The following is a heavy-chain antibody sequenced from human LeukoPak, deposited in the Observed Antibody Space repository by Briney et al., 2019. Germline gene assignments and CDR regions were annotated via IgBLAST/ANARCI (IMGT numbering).Heavy chain of an antibody. D-gene: IGHD3-10*01. J-gene: IGHJ4*02. CDR2: IYHTGSS. CDR1: GGSFSSGGYY. CDR3: ARLVARVRGVTYYFDY. V-gene: IGHV4-31*03. Sequence: SETLSLTCTVSGGSFSSGGYYWSWIRQHPGKGLEWIGHIYHTGSSYYNPTLKSRVTISVDTSKNQFSLRLKSVTAADTAVYYYARLVARVRGVTYYFDYWGQGTLVTVSS.